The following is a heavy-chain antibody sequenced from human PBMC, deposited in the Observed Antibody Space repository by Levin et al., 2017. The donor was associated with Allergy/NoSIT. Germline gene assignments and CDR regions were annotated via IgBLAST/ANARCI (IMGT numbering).Heavy chain of an antibody. Sequence: GGSLRLSCAASGFTFSSYWMHWVRQAPGKGLVWVSRINSDGSSTSYADSVKGRFTISRDNAKNTLYLQMNSLRAEDTAVYYCAPTRYSYGYPIDYWGQGTLVTVSS. CDR1: GFTFSSYW. CDR3: APTRYSYGYPIDY. V-gene: IGHV3-74*01. D-gene: IGHD5-18*01. CDR2: INSDGSST. J-gene: IGHJ4*02.